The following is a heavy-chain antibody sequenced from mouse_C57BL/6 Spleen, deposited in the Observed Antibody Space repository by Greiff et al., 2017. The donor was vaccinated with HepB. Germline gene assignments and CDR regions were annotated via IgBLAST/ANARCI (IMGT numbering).Heavy chain of an antibody. CDR1: GFNIKNTY. J-gene: IGHJ1*03. CDR2: IDPANGNT. V-gene: IGHV14-3*01. CDR3: ARNDYDAHWYFDV. Sequence: EVQLVESVAELVRPGASVKLSCTASGFNIKNTYMHWVKQRPEQGLEWIGRIDPANGNTKYAPKFQGKATITADTSSNTAYLQLSSLTSEDTAIYYCARNDYDAHWYFDVWGTGTTVTVSS. D-gene: IGHD2-4*01.